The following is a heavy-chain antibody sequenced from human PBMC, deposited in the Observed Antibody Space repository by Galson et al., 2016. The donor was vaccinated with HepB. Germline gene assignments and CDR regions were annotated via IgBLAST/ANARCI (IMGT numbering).Heavy chain of an antibody. D-gene: IGHD3-22*01. CDR1: GFTFSDYW. Sequence: SLRLSCAASGFTFSDYWVAWVRQTPGEGLEWVANIKQDGSEKYYVDYVKGRFTTSRDNAKNSLYLQMNSLRPEDTAVYYCSSAAYHYGSNGYYFAYWGQGTLVTVSS. CDR3: SSAAYHYGSNGYYFAY. CDR2: IKQDGSEK. J-gene: IGHJ4*02. V-gene: IGHV3-7*05.